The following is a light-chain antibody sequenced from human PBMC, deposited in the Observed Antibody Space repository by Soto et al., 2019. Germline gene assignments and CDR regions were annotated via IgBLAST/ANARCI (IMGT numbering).Light chain of an antibody. CDR3: QQRSNWPPIT. V-gene: IGKV3-11*01. CDR1: QSVSSY. Sequence: VTQSPATLSFSPGERATLSCRASQSVSSYLAWYQQKPGQAPRLLIYDASNRATGIPARFSGSGSGTDFTLTISSLEPEDFAVYYCQQRSNWPPITFGQGTRLEIK. CDR2: DAS. J-gene: IGKJ5*01.